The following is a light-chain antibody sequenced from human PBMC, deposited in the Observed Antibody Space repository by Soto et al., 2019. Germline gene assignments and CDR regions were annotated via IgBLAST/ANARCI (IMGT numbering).Light chain of an antibody. Sequence: EIVLTQSTGTLSLSPGERATLSCRASQRLSVTYIAWYQQKPGQAPRLLVQGASRRATGVPDRFSGSGSGTDFTLTSSRLEPEDFQVYYCQQYGGSPTTFGQGTRVEIK. CDR2: GAS. V-gene: IGKV3-20*01. CDR3: QQYGGSPTT. J-gene: IGKJ1*01. CDR1: QRLSVTY.